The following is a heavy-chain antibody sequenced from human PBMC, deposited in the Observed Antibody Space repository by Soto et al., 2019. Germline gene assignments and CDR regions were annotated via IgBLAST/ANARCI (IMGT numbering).Heavy chain of an antibody. D-gene: IGHD2-21*01. CDR2: VNHSVDA. V-gene: IGHV4-34*02. CDR3: TLAELFPRSWFDP. CDR1: GGSFRNYY. Sequence: QVELQQWGAGLLKPSETLSLTCGVYGGSFRNYYWIWVRQPPGKGLEWIGEVNHSVDATYNPSIHSRLNISLETSNTRCVLKLATVSAADTPMYFCTLAELFPRSWFDPWGQGTQVTVSS. J-gene: IGHJ5*02.